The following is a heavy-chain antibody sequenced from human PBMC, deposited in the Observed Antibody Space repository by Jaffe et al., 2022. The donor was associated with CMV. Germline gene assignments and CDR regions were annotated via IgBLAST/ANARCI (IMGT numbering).Heavy chain of an antibody. Sequence: QVQLVQSGAEVKKPGASVKVSCKASGYTFTGYYMHWVRQAPGQGLEWMGWINPNSGGTNYAQKFQGWVTMTRDTSISTAYMELSRLRSDDTAVYYCARESVEDFWSGYHRYNWFDPWGQGTLVTVSS. CDR2: INPNSGGT. D-gene: IGHD3-3*01. CDR1: GYTFTGYY. CDR3: ARESVEDFWSGYHRYNWFDP. V-gene: IGHV1-2*04. J-gene: IGHJ5*02.